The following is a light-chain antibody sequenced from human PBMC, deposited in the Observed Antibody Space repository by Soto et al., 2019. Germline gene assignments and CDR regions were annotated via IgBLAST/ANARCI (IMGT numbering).Light chain of an antibody. CDR2: DVS. Sequence: SYELTQPPSVSVAPGQTARITCGGNNIGGKSVHWYQQKPGQATVLVVNDVSDRPSGIPERFSGSKSGNTATLTISRVEAGDEADYYCQVWDSSSDHVVFGGGTQLTVL. CDR1: NIGGKS. CDR3: QVWDSSSDHVV. V-gene: IGLV3-21*02. J-gene: IGLJ2*01.